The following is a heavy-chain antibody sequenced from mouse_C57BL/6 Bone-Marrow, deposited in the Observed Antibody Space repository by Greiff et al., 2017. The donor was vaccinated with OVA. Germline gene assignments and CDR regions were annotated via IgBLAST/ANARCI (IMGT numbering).Heavy chain of an antibody. CDR3: ARREYYSPFAY. CDR2: ISSGGSYN. Sequence: EVQVVESGGDLVKPGGSLKLSCAASGFTFSSYGMSWVRQTPDKRLEWVATISSGGSYNYYPDSVKGRFTISRDNAKNTLYLQMSSLQSEDTAMYYCARREYYSPFAYWGQGTLVTVSA. J-gene: IGHJ3*01. V-gene: IGHV5-6*01. D-gene: IGHD2-12*01. CDR1: GFTFSSYG.